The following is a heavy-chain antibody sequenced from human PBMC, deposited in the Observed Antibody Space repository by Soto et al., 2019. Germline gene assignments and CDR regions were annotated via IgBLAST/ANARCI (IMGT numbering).Heavy chain of an antibody. D-gene: IGHD4-17*01. V-gene: IGHV4-59*01. CDR2: IYYTGST. CDR1: GDSISNYY. CDR3: ARGGSYGDFFDY. Sequence: PSETLSLTCPVSGDSISNYYWTWIRQSPGKGLEWIGYIYYTGSTKYHPSPQSRVTISLDTSKNQCSLRLTSVTSADTAVYYCARGGSYGDFFDYWGQGAQVTVSS. J-gene: IGHJ4*02.